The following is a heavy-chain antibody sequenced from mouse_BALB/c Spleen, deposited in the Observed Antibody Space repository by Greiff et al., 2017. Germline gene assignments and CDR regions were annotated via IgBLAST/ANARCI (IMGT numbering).Heavy chain of an antibody. CDR1: GYAFTNHL. J-gene: IGHJ4*01. CDR2: INPGSGGT. Sequence: VQLQQSGAELVRPGTSVKVSCKASGYAFTNHLIEWVKQRPGQGLEWIGVINPGSGGTNYNEKFKGKATLTADKSSSTAYMQLSSLTSDDSAVYFCARGDTYYAMDYWGQGTSVTVSS. CDR3: ARGDTYYAMDY. V-gene: IGHV1-54*03.